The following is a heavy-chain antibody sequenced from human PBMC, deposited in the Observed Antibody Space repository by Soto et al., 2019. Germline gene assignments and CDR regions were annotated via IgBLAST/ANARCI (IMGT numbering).Heavy chain of an antibody. CDR2: ISSSSSTI. Sequence: GGSLRLSCAASGFTFSSYSMNWVRQAPGKGLEWVSYISSSSSTIYYADSVKGRFTISRDNAKNSLYLQMNGLRDEDTAVYYCARVVPAAMRYGMDVWGQGTTVTVSS. V-gene: IGHV3-48*02. D-gene: IGHD2-2*01. CDR1: GFTFSSYS. CDR3: ARVVPAAMRYGMDV. J-gene: IGHJ6*02.